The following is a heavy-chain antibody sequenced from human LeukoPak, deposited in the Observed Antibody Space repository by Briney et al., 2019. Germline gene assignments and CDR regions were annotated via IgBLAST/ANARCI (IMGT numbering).Heavy chain of an antibody. CDR1: GFTFSSYA. CDR2: ISGSGGST. Sequence: GGSLRLSCAVSGFTFSSYAMSWVRQAPGKGLEWVSAISGSGGSTYYADSVKGRFTISRDNSKNTLYLQMNSLGAEDTAVYYCAKDGMATISYYFDYWGQGTLVTVSS. CDR3: AKDGMATISYYFDY. J-gene: IGHJ4*02. D-gene: IGHD5-24*01. V-gene: IGHV3-23*01.